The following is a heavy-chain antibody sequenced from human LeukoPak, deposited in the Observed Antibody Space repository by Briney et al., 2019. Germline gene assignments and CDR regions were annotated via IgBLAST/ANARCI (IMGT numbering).Heavy chain of an antibody. CDR2: MNADSGGT. CDR1: GYTFIGHY. CDR3: ARIMEYYDFTPRGFDI. D-gene: IGHD3/OR15-3a*01. V-gene: IGHV1-2*02. J-gene: IGHJ3*02. Sequence: ASVKVSCKASGYTFIGHYIHWVRQAPGQGLEWMGWMNADSGGTNYAQKFQDRVTMNRDTSITTAYMELSRLTSDDTAIYYCARIMEYYDFTPRGFDIWGQGTMVAVSS.